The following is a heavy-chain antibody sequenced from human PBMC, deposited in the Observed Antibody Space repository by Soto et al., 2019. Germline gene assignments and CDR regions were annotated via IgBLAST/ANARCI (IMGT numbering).Heavy chain of an antibody. CDR2: ISRASESI. CDR3: TRDAVAVDSWAFLM. D-gene: IGHD2-15*01. CDR1: GFTFRTYS. J-gene: IGHJ3*02. Sequence: EVQLVESGGGLVRPGGSLRLSCAGSGFTFRTYSMNWVRQAPGQGLEWVSTISRASESIYYADSVRGRFTIYRDNAKNSVFLQMNSLRADDTAVYYCTRDAVAVDSWAFLMWGQGAMVTVSS. V-gene: IGHV3-21*01.